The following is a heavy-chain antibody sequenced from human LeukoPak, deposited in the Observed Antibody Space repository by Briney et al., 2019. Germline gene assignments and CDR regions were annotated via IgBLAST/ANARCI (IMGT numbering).Heavy chain of an antibody. Sequence: PGGSLRLSCAASGFTFISYCMNWVRQAPGKGLEWVSSISASGSYIYYADSVKGRFTISRDNAKNSLYLYMDSLRAEDTAVYYCARDWETPTINYFDSWGQGTLVTVSS. CDR2: ISASGSYI. J-gene: IGHJ4*02. CDR1: GFTFISYC. V-gene: IGHV3-21*01. D-gene: IGHD5-24*01. CDR3: ARDWETPTINYFDS.